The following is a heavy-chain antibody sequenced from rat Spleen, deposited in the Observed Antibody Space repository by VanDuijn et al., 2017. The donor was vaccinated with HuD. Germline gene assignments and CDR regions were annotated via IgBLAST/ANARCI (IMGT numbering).Heavy chain of an antibody. Sequence: EVRLVESGGGLVQPGRSLKVSCVASGFNFSDYAMAWVRQAPKKGLEWVATISFDGSHSYYRDSVKGRFTISRDNAKSTLYLQMDSLRSEDTATYYCVRHWGYWGQGVMVTVSS. D-gene: IGHD4-6*01. CDR2: ISFDGSHS. V-gene: IGHV5-17*01. J-gene: IGHJ2*01. CDR3: VRHWGY. CDR1: GFNFSDYA.